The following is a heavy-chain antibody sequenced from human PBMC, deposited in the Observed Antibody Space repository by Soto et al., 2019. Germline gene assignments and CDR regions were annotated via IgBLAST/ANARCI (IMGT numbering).Heavy chain of an antibody. CDR1: GGTFSSYA. D-gene: IGHD6-19*01. Sequence: SVKVSCKASGGTFSSYAISWVRQAPGQGLEWMGGIIPIFGTADSAKGRFTISRDNSKNTLYLRMNSLRAEDTAVYYCARKAGTYGYFDCWGQGTLVTVSS. CDR2: IIPIFGTA. V-gene: IGHV1-69*05. CDR3: ARKAGTYGYFDC. J-gene: IGHJ4*02.